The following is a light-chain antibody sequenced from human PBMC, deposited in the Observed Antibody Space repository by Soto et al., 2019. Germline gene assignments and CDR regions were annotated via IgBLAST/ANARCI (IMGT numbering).Light chain of an antibody. CDR1: QSVSSN. CDR3: QQYSGSHT. J-gene: IGKJ5*01. CDR2: GAS. Sequence: EIVMTQSPATLSVSPGERATLSCRASQSVSSNLAWYQQKPGQAPRLLIYGASTRATGIPARFSGSGSGTDFTLTISRLEPEDFAVYYCQQYSGSHTFGQGTRLEI. V-gene: IGKV3D-15*01.